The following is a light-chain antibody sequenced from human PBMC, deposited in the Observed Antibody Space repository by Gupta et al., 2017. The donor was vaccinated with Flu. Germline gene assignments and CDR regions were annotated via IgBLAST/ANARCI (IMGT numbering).Light chain of an antibody. CDR1: RLGDKY. Sequence: SYELTQPPSVSVSPGQTASIPCSGDRLGDKYVCWYQQKPGQSPVLVIYQDTKRPSGIPERFSGSNSENTGTLTIRGTQAMDEADYYCQAWDRGTVVFGGGTKLTVL. CDR3: QAWDRGTVV. J-gene: IGLJ2*01. V-gene: IGLV3-1*01. CDR2: QDT.